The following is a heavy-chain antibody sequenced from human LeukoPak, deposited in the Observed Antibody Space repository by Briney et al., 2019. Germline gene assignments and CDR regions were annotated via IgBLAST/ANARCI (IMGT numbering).Heavy chain of an antibody. Sequence: SETLSLTCTVSGGSISSSSYYWGWIRQPPGKGLEWIGSIYYSGSTYYNPSLKSRVTISVDTSKNQFSLKLSSVTAADTAVYYCASKSGSYYHWFDPWGQGTLVTVSS. J-gene: IGHJ5*02. CDR1: GGSISSSSYY. D-gene: IGHD1-26*01. CDR3: ASKSGSYYHWFDP. V-gene: IGHV4-39*01. CDR2: IYYSGST.